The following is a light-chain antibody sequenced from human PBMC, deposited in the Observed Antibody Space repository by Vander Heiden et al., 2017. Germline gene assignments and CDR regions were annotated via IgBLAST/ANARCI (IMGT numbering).Light chain of an antibody. V-gene: IGLV3-1*01. CDR2: QNS. Sequence: SYDLTQPPSVSVSPGQTASITCSGDKLGDKYACWYQQKPGQSHVLVIYQNSKRPSGIPERFSGSNSGNTATLTISGTQAMDEADYYCQAWDSSTYVFGTGTKVTVL. CDR1: KLGDKY. CDR3: QAWDSSTYV. J-gene: IGLJ1*01.